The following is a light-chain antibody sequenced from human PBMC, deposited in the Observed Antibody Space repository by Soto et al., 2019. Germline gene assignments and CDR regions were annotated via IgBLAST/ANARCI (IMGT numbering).Light chain of an antibody. CDR3: QQYGGSPRT. J-gene: IGKJ1*01. CDR2: DAS. CDR1: QSVSSSS. V-gene: IGKV3-20*01. Sequence: EIVLTQSPGTLSLSPGERATLSCSASQSVSSSSLAWYQQKRGQAPRLLIHDASSRATGIPDRFSGSGSGTDFTLTISRLEPEDLAVYYCQQYGGSPRTFGQGTKVEVK.